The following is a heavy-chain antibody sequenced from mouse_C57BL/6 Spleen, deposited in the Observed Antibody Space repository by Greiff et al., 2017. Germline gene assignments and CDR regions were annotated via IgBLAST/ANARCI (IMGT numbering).Heavy chain of an antibody. J-gene: IGHJ4*01. CDR2: IYPGSGST. Sequence: QVQLQQPGAELVKPGASVKMSCKASGYTFTSSWITWVKQRPGQGLEWIGDIYPGSGSTNYNAKFKSKATLTVDTSSSTAYMQLSSLTSEDSAVYYCARSHYGSIYYAMDYWGQGTSVTVSS. D-gene: IGHD1-1*01. CDR3: ARSHYGSIYYAMDY. CDR1: GYTFTSSW. V-gene: IGHV1-55*01.